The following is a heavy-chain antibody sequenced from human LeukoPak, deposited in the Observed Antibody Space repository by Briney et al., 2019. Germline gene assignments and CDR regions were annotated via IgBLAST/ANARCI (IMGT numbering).Heavy chain of an antibody. J-gene: IGHJ4*02. CDR3: AKDVGKWESLHFFDY. CDR2: ISGSGAST. D-gene: IGHD1-26*01. CDR1: GFTFSSYA. V-gene: IGHV3-23*01. Sequence: GGSLRLSCAASGFTFSSYAMSWVRQAPGKGLEWISGISGSGASTYYADSVTGRFTISRDNSRNTLYLQMNSLKGDDTAVYYCAKDVGKWESLHFFDYWGQGTLVTVSS.